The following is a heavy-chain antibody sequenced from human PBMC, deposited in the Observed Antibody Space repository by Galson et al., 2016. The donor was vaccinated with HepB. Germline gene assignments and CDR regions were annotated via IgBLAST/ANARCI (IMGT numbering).Heavy chain of an antibody. CDR3: ARETVATYTFDY. CDR2: IYPSGST. Sequence: TLSLTCTVSGASISSYNYFYSWVRQHPGKGLEWIGYIYPSGSTYYNPSLRSRVSISIDTSENQFSLRLSSVTAADTAVYFCARETVATYTFDYWGQGTLDTVSS. J-gene: IGHJ4*02. V-gene: IGHV4-31*03. CDR1: GASISSYNYF. D-gene: IGHD2-2*02.